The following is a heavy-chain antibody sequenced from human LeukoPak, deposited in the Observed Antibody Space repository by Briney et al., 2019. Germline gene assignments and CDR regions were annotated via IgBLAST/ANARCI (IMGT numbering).Heavy chain of an antibody. Sequence: GGSLRLSCAASGFTFSSYAMSWVRQAPGKGLEWVSAISGTGGSTYYADSVKGRFTISRDNSKNTLYLQMKSLRAEDTAVYYCAKFLPTQSVVANYYFDYWGQGTLVTVSA. CDR2: ISGTGGST. CDR1: GFTFSSYA. CDR3: AKFLPTQSVVANYYFDY. D-gene: IGHD2-21*01. J-gene: IGHJ4*02. V-gene: IGHV3-23*01.